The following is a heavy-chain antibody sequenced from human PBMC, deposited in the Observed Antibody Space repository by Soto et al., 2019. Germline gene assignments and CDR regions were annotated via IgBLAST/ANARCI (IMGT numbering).Heavy chain of an antibody. Sequence: PGGSLRLSCAASGFTFSSYGMHWVRQAPGKGLEWVAVISYDGSNKYYADSVKGRFTISRDNSKNTLYLQMNSLRAEDTAVYYCAKNFGGYCSSTSCYNFDYWGQGTLVTVSS. J-gene: IGHJ4*02. D-gene: IGHD2-2*02. CDR3: AKNFGGYCSSTSCYNFDY. V-gene: IGHV3-30*18. CDR2: ISYDGSNK. CDR1: GFTFSSYG.